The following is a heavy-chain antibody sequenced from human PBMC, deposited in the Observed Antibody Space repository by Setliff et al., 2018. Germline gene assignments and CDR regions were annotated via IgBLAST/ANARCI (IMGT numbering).Heavy chain of an antibody. J-gene: IGHJ6*03. CDR1: GFTFSYYW. CDR3: ARARYCSSTSCYYYYYMDV. D-gene: IGHD2-2*01. CDR2: IQQDGSEK. Sequence: PGGSLRLSCAASGFTFSYYWMSWVRQAPGKGLEWVANIQQDGSEKYHVDSVMGRFTISRDNAKSTLYLQMNSLRAEDTAVYYCARARYCSSTSCYYYYYMDVWGKGTTVTVSS. V-gene: IGHV3-7*01.